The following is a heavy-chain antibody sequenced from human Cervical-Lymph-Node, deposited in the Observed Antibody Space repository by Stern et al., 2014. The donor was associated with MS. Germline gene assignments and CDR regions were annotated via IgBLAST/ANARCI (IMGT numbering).Heavy chain of an antibody. Sequence: QEQLVQSGSEVKKPGSSVKVSCKPSGDTFSSYALSWVRQAPGQGLEWVGGLIPFFGATRYGQKFQGRVTITPEESTGTAFMELTNLTSDDTAVYYCALRRSYYVYWGLGTLISVSS. J-gene: IGHJ4*02. V-gene: IGHV1-69*01. CDR2: LIPFFGAT. D-gene: IGHD4-11*01. CDR1: GDTFSSYA. CDR3: ALRRSYYVY.